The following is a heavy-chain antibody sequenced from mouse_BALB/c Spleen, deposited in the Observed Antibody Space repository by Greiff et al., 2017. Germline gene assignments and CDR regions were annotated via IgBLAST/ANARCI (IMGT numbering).Heavy chain of an antibody. CDR1: GYSFTGYY. V-gene: IGHV1-26*01. CDR3: ARDGEVRRGTYAMDY. CDR2: INPYNGAT. J-gene: IGHJ4*01. D-gene: IGHD2-14*01. Sequence: EVQLQQSGPELVKPGASVKISCKASGYSFTGYYMHWVKQSHVKSLEWIGRINPYNGATSYNQNFKDKASLTVDKSSSTAYMELHSLTSEDSAVYYCARDGEVRRGTYAMDYWGQGTSVTVSS.